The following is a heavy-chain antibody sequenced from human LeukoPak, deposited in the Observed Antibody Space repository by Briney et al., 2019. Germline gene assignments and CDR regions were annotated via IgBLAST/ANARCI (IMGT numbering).Heavy chain of an antibody. CDR3: AREGYCSSTSCYNWFDP. CDR1: GGSISSGDYY. D-gene: IGHD2-2*01. J-gene: IGHJ5*02. Sequence: SQTLSLTCTVSGGSISSGDYYWSWIRQPPGKGLEWIGYIYYSGSTYYNPSLKSRVTISVDTSKNQFSLKLSSVTAADTAVDYCAREGYCSSTSCYNWFDPWGQGTLVTVSS. CDR2: IYYSGST. V-gene: IGHV4-30-4*08.